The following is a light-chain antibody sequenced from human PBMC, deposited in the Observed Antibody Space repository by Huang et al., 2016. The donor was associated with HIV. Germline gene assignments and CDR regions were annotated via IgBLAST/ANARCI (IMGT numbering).Light chain of an antibody. V-gene: IGKV3-11*01. CDR3: QQRSNWPPIT. Sequence: IVLTQSPTTLSLSPGERATLSCRASQSVNRYLAWYQQKPGQAPRLLIYDASNRATGIPARFSGSGSGTDFTLTIRSLEPEDFAVYYCQQRSNWPPITFGQGTRLEIK. J-gene: IGKJ5*01. CDR1: QSVNRY. CDR2: DAS.